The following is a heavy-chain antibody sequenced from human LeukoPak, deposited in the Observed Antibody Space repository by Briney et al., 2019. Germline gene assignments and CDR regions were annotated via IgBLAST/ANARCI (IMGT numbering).Heavy chain of an antibody. D-gene: IGHD3-22*01. CDR2: ISSGSSFI. CDR3: ARESSGYFY. Sequence: PGGSLRLSCAASGFTFSTYSMNWVRQAPGKGLEWVSSISSGSSFIYYADSVKGRFTISRDNAKNSLFLQMKSLRAEDTAVYYCARESSGYFYWGQGTLVTVSS. CDR1: GFTFSTYS. J-gene: IGHJ4*02. V-gene: IGHV3-21*01.